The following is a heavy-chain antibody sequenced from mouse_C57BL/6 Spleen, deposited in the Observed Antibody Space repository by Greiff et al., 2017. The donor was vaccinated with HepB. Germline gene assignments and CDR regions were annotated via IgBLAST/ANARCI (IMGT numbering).Heavy chain of an antibody. J-gene: IGHJ2*01. CDR2: ISDGGSYT. Sequence: EVQRVESGGGLVKPGGSLKLSCAASGFTFSSYAMSWVRQTPEKRLEWVATISDGGSYTYYPDNVKGRFTISRDNAKNNLYLQMSHLKSEDTAMYYCARDLGFDYWGQGTTLTVSS. V-gene: IGHV5-4*01. D-gene: IGHD4-1*01. CDR1: GFTFSSYA. CDR3: ARDLGFDY.